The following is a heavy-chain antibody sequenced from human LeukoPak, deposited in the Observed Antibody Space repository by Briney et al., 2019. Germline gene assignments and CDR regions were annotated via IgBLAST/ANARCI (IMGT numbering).Heavy chain of an antibody. CDR1: GFAFSSYE. V-gene: IGHV3-48*03. J-gene: IGHJ4*02. D-gene: IGHD3-22*01. CDR3: ARVGYDSSGYSIDY. Sequence: GGSLRLSCAASGFAFSSYEMNWVRQAPGKGLEWVSYISSSGSTIYYADSVKGRFTISRDNAKNSLYLQMNSMRAEDTAVYYCARVGYDSSGYSIDYWGQGTLATVSS. CDR2: ISSSGSTI.